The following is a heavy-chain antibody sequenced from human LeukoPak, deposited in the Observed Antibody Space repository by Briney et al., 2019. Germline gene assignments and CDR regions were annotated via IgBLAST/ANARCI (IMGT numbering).Heavy chain of an antibody. CDR1: GGSISSYY. D-gene: IGHD3-3*01. J-gene: IGHJ4*02. CDR3: AREAYDFWSARPYYFDY. Sequence: TSETLSLTCTVSGGSISSYYWSWIRQPPGKGLEWIGYIYYSGSTNYNPSLKSRVTISVDTSKNQFSLKLSSVTAADTAVYYCAREAYDFWSARPYYFDYWGQGTLVTVSS. CDR2: IYYSGST. V-gene: IGHV4-59*12.